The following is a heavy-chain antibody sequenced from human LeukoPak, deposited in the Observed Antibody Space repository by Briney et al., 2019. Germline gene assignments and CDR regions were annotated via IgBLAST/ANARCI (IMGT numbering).Heavy chain of an antibody. CDR1: GGSIRSYS. Sequence: PSETLSLTCTVSGGSIRSYSWCWIRQPPGEGLGWIGYIYTSGSTNYNPFLKSRVTISVDTSKNQFSLKLSSGTAADTAVYYCASLGYCSGGSCYPDAFDIWGQGTMVTASS. CDR3: ASLGYCSGGSCYPDAFDI. J-gene: IGHJ3*02. V-gene: IGHV4-4*09. D-gene: IGHD2-15*01. CDR2: IYTSGST.